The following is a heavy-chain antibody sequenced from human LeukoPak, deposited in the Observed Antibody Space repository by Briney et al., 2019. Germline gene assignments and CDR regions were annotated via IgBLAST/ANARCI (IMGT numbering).Heavy chain of an antibody. Sequence: ASVKVSCKASGYTFTSYGISWVRQAPGQGLEWMGWISAYNGNTNYAQKLQGRVTMTTDTSTSTAYMELRSLRSDDTAVYYCARSKHLGYCSGGSCYYHAFDIWGQGTMVTVSS. CDR2: ISAYNGNT. CDR1: GYTFTSYG. D-gene: IGHD2-15*01. V-gene: IGHV1-18*01. CDR3: ARSKHLGYCSGGSCYYHAFDI. J-gene: IGHJ3*02.